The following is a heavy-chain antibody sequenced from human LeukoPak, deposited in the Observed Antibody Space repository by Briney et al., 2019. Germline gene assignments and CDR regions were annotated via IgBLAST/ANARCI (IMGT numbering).Heavy chain of an antibody. Sequence: TGRSLRLSCTASGFIFGDYAMSWVRQAPGKGLEWVGFIRSKAYGGTTEYAASVKGRFTISRDDSKSIVYLQMTTLKTEDTAVYYCTRPAKYQLLRRTAEYLQHWGQGTLVTVSS. D-gene: IGHD2-2*01. CDR3: TRPAKYQLLRRTAEYLQH. CDR2: IRSKAYGGTT. J-gene: IGHJ1*01. CDR1: GFIFGDYA. V-gene: IGHV3-49*04.